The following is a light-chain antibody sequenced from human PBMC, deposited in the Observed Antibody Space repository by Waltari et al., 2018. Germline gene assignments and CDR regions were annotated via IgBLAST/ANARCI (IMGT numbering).Light chain of an antibody. V-gene: IGLV2-14*01. CDR2: EVS. Sequence: QSALTQPASVSGSPGQSITISCSGTDRYVGAYYCLSWYQRHPGKAPHLIIYEVSNRPSGISNRFSASKSGNTASLTISGLQAEDEADYYCSSYTTSSAPGVFGTGTRVTVL. J-gene: IGLJ1*01. CDR1: DRYVGAYYC. CDR3: SSYTTSSAPGV.